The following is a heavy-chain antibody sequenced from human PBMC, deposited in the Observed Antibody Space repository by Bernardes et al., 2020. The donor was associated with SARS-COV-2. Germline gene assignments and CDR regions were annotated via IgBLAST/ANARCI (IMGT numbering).Heavy chain of an antibody. Sequence: SETLSLTCTVSGGSISSYYWSWIRQPPGKGLEWIGYIYYSGSTNYNPSLKSRVTISVDTSKNQFSLKLSSVTAADTAVYYCARGLYAPYYYYGMDVWCQGTTVTVSS. J-gene: IGHJ6*02. V-gene: IGHV4-59*01. CDR1: GGSISSYY. D-gene: IGHD2-8*01. CDR2: IYYSGST. CDR3: ARGLYAPYYYYGMDV.